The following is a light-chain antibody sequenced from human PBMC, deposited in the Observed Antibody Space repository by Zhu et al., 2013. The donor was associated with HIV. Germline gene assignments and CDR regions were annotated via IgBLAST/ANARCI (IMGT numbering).Light chain of an antibody. J-gene: IGKJ2*01. V-gene: IGKV3-15*01. CDR2: AAS. CDR1: ESVSYN. CDR3: QQYKDWPPMYT. Sequence: EIVMTQSPATLSVSPGESATLSCRASESVSYNLAWYQQRPGQAPRLLMYAASTRATGIPARFSGSGFGTEFTLTISSLQSEDFALYFCQQYKDWPPMYTFGQGTKLEIK.